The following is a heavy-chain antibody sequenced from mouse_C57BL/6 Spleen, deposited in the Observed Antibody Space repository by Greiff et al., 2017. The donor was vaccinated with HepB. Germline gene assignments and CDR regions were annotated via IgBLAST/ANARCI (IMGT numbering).Heavy chain of an antibody. V-gene: IGHV1-54*01. CDR2: ISPGSGDP. CDR1: GFAFTNYL. J-gene: IGHJ4*01. D-gene: IGHD2-4*01. Sequence: QVQLQQSGAELVRPGTSVKVSCKASGFAFTNYLIEWVQQRPGQGLEWIAVISPGSGDPNYKDNFKGKATMTADKSSSTDYMQLSSLTCEASAVYFSARYSYDYGRAMDYWGQGTSVTVSS. CDR3: ARYSYDYGRAMDY.